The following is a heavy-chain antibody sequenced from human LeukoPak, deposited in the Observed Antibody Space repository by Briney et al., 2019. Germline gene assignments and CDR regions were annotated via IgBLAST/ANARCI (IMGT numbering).Heavy chain of an antibody. Sequence: GESLKISCKGSGYSVTSYWIGWVRQMPGKGLEWMGIIYPGDSDTRYSPSFQGQVTISADKSISTAYLQWSSLKASDTAMYYCARQNGYSYGYGALDIWGQGTMVTVSS. CDR1: GYSVTSYW. D-gene: IGHD5-18*01. CDR2: IYPGDSDT. J-gene: IGHJ3*02. V-gene: IGHV5-51*01. CDR3: ARQNGYSYGYGALDI.